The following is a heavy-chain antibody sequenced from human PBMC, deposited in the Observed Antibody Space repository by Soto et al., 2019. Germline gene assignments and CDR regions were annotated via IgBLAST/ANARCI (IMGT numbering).Heavy chain of an antibody. J-gene: IGHJ6*02. V-gene: IGHV3-30-3*01. CDR1: GFTFSSYA. CDR3: AREVFLLGWSGPFYYYYGMDV. CDR2: ISYDGSNK. Sequence: QVQLVESGGGVVQPGRSLRLSCAASGFTFSSYAMHWVRQAPGKGLEWVAVISYDGSNKYYADSVKGRFTISRDNSKNTLYLQMNSLRAEDTAVYYCAREVFLLGWSGPFYYYYGMDVWGHGTTVTVSS. D-gene: IGHD3-3*01.